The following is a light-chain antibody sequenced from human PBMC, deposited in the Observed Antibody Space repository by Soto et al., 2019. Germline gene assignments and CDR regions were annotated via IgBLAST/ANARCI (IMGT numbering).Light chain of an antibody. CDR1: QSISSW. Sequence: DIQITQSPSTLSASVGDRVTITCRASQSISSWLAWYQQKPGKAPKLLIYDAFSLESGVPSRFSGSGSGTEFTLTISSLHPDDFAPYYCQQYNSYSRAFGQGSKVDIK. J-gene: IGKJ1*01. CDR3: QQYNSYSRA. CDR2: DAF. V-gene: IGKV1-5*01.